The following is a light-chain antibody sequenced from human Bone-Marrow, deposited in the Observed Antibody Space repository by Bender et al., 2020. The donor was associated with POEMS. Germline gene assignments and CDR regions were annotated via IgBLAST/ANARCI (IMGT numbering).Light chain of an antibody. CDR2: DVN. CDR1: SNDIGSYNY. CDR3: ATWDDSLNGWV. J-gene: IGLJ3*02. Sequence: QSALFQPASVSGSPGQSITISCTGSSNDIGSYNYVSWYQRHPGKAPKLIIFDVNNRPSGISDRFSGSKSGTTASLTISGLLSDDEADFYCATWDDSLNGWVFGGGTKLTVL. V-gene: IGLV2-14*03.